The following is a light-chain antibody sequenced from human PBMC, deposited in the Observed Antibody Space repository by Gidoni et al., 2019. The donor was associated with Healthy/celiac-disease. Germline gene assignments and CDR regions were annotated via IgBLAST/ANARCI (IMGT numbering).Light chain of an antibody. CDR1: QSVSSRY. J-gene: IGKJ2*01. V-gene: IGKV3-20*01. CDR3: QQYCSSPYT. CDR2: GSS. Sequence: ELVLTQSPGTLSLSPGERATLSCRASQSVSSRYLAWSQQKPGQAPRLLLYGSSSRATGIPDMFSGRWCGTYFTITSSRQEPEDFAVYYCQQYCSSPYTFGQGTKMEIK.